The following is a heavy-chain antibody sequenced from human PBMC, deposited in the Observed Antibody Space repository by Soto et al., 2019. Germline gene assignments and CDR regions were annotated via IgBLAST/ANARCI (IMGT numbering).Heavy chain of an antibody. CDR3: AREAPAGTVLDALDI. V-gene: IGHV3-53*01. D-gene: IGHD6-13*01. CDR1: GLTVSSNY. J-gene: IGHJ3*02. CDR2: IYSGGST. Sequence: GGSLRLSCAASGLTVSSNYMSWVRQAPGKGLEWVSVIYSGGSTYYADSVKGRFTISRDNSKNTLYLQMNSLRAEDTAVYYCAREAPAGTVLDALDIWGQGTMVTVSS.